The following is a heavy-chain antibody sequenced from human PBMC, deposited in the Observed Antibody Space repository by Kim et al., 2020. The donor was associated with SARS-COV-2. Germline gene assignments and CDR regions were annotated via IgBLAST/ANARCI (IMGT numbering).Heavy chain of an antibody. J-gene: IGHJ6*02. Sequence: ASVKVSCKASGYTFTSYAMHWVRQAPGQRLEWMGWINAGNGNTKYSQKFQGRVTITRDTSASTAYMELSSLRSEDTAVYYCASPYCSSTSCYLWDYYYGMDVWGQGTTVTVSS. CDR2: INAGNGNT. V-gene: IGHV1-3*01. CDR1: GYTFTSYA. D-gene: IGHD2-2*01. CDR3: ASPYCSSTSCYLWDYYYGMDV.